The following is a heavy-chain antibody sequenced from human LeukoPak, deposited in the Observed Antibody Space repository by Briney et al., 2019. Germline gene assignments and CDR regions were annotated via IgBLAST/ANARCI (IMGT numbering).Heavy chain of an antibody. D-gene: IGHD3-10*01. J-gene: IGHJ4*02. CDR1: GFPFDDYG. V-gene: IGHV3-20*04. Sequence: GGSLRLSCAASGFPFDDYGMSWVRLAPGKGLEWVSGISWNGAYTEYADSVRGRFTISRDNAKKSLYLQMNSLRVDDTALYYCARRKGPYGSGTYYDSWGQGTLVSVSS. CDR2: ISWNGAYT. CDR3: ARRKGPYGSGTYYDS.